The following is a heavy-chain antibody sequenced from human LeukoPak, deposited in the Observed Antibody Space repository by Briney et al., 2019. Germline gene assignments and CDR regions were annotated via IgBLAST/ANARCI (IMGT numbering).Heavy chain of an antibody. CDR1: GGSISSYY. D-gene: IGHD6-19*01. V-gene: IGHV4-59*08. Sequence: SETLSLTCNVSGGSISSYYWNWIRQPPGKGLEWIGHIYYSGSTTYNPSFKSRVTISVDTSKNQFSLKLSSVTAADTAVYYCARLRSGWYGDWSDPWGQGTLVTVSS. CDR2: IYYSGST. CDR3: ARLRSGWYGDWSDP. J-gene: IGHJ5*02.